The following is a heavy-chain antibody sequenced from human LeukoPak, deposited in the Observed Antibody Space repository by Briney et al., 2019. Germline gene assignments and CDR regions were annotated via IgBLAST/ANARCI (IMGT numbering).Heavy chain of an antibody. CDR3: ARVKRDSEVGWLRLEGDYYYYYYMDV. CDR2: IYYSGST. D-gene: IGHD5-12*01. CDR1: GGSISSYY. V-gene: IGHV4-59*01. Sequence: SETLSLTCTVSGGSISSYYWSWIRQPPGKGLEGIGYIYYSGSTNYNPSLKSRVTISVDTSKNQFSLKLSSVTAADTAVYYCARVKRDSEVGWLRLEGDYYYYYYMDVWGKGTTVTISS. J-gene: IGHJ6*03.